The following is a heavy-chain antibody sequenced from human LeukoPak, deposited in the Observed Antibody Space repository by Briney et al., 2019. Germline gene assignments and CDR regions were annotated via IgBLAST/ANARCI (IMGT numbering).Heavy chain of an antibody. D-gene: IGHD3-9*01. CDR3: ARSGDDDWEIDY. J-gene: IGHJ4*02. Sequence: GGSLRLSCAASGFIFSTYEMNWVRQAPGKGLEWVSYISSSGSIIHYADSVKGRFTISRDNAKNSLYLQMNSLRAEDTAVYYCARSGDDDWEIDYWGQGTLATVSS. V-gene: IGHV3-48*03. CDR1: GFIFSTYE. CDR2: ISSSGSII.